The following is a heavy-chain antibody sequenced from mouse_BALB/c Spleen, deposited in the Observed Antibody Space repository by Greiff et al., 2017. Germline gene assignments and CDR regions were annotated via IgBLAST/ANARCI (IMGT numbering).Heavy chain of an antibody. D-gene: IGHD2-14*01. V-gene: IGHV1-14*01. CDR3: AREGTRGGFAY. Sequence: EVQLQQSGPELVKPGASVKMSCKASGYTFTSYVMHWVKQKPGQGLEWIGYINPYNDGTKYNEKFKGKATLTSDNSSSTAYMELSSLTSEDSAVYYCAREGTRGGFAYWGQGTLVTVSA. CDR2: INPYNDGT. CDR1: GYTFTSYV. J-gene: IGHJ3*01.